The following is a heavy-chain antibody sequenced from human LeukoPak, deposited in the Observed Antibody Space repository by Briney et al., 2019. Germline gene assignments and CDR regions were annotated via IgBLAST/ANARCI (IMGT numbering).Heavy chain of an antibody. CDR2: HYHNGDT. CDR3: GRAADS. CDR1: GSLTGSGTYY. Sequence: SETLSLTCTVSGSLTGSGTYYWGWIRQPPGKGLEWIGSHYHNGDTYYNPSLKSRVTISVDTSKSQFSLRLTSVTAADTAVYFCGRAADSWGQGILVTVSS. D-gene: IGHD2-15*01. J-gene: IGHJ4*02. V-gene: IGHV4-39*01.